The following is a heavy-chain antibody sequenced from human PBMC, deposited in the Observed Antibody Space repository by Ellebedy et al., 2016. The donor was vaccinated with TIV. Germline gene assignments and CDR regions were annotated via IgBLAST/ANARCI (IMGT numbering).Heavy chain of an antibody. V-gene: IGHV3-23*01. CDR2: VSGSGEST. J-gene: IGHJ4*02. Sequence: GESLKISCAASGFTFSDYAMSWFRQAPGKGLEWVSAVSGSGESTYFADSVKGRFTISRDNSKKTLYRQMNSLRAEDTALYYCAKAPYSLGWYSGADYWGQGTLVTVSS. D-gene: IGHD6-13*01. CDR3: AKAPYSLGWYSGADY. CDR1: GFTFSDYA.